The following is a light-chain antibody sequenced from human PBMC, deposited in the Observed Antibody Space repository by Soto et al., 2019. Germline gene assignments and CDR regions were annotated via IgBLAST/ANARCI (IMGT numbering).Light chain of an antibody. CDR3: QQYNSFSRT. CDR2: KAS. CDR1: QSISSW. J-gene: IGKJ1*01. Sequence: DTQIPQSHSTLSASMGDRVTITCRVSQSISSWLAWYQQKPGKAPKLLIYKASSLESGVPSRFSGSGSGTEFTLTISSPQPDDFATYYCQQYNSFSRTFGQGTKVDI. V-gene: IGKV1-5*03.